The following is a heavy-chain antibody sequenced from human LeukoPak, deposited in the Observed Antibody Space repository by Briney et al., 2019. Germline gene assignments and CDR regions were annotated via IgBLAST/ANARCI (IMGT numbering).Heavy chain of an antibody. J-gene: IGHJ4*02. V-gene: IGHV3-74*01. D-gene: IGHD5-18*01. CDR3: ARVDRDSYGYDLFDY. CDR2: INTDGSST. CDR1: GLTFSSYW. Sequence: GGSLRLSCAASGLTFSSYWMHWVRQAPGKGLVWVSRINTDGSSTSYADSVKGRFTISRDNAKNTLYLQMNSLRAEDTAVYYCARVDRDSYGYDLFDYWGQGTLVTVSS.